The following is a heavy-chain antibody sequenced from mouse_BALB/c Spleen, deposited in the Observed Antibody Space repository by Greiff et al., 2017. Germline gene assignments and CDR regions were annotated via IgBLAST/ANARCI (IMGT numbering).Heavy chain of an antibody. CDR3: ARSRITNYFDY. D-gene: IGHD2-4*01. V-gene: IGHV1-7*01. J-gene: IGHJ2*01. Sequence: QVQLQQSGAELAKPGASVKMSCKASGYTFTSYWMHWVKQRPGQGLEWIGYINPSTGYTEYNQKFKDKATLTADKSSSTAYMQLSSLTSEDSAVYYCARSRITNYFDYWGQGTTLTVSS. CDR1: GYTFTSYW. CDR2: INPSTGYT.